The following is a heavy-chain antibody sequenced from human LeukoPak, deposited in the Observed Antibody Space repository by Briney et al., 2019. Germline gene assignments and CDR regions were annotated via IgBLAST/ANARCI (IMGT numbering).Heavy chain of an antibody. CDR2: IIPIFGTA. J-gene: IGHJ4*02. CDR3: ARDWGIAVAGYFDY. D-gene: IGHD6-19*01. Sequence: SVKVSCKASGGTFSSYAISWVRQAPGQGLEWMGGIIPIFGTANYAQKFQGRVTITADKSTSTVYMELSSLRSEDTAVYYCARDWGIAVAGYFDYWGQGTLVTVSS. V-gene: IGHV1-69*06. CDR1: GGTFSSYA.